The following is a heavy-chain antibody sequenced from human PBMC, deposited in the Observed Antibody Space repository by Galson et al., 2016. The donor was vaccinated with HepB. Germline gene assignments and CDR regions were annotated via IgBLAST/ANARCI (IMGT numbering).Heavy chain of an antibody. Sequence: SLRLSCAASGFTFSSYAMSWVRQAPGKGLEWVSVISAASNTYYTDSVKGRFTISRDNSKTTLYLEMNSLRAEDTAVYYCAKDDDDYNDAFDIWGQGTLVTVSS. J-gene: IGHJ3*02. CDR3: AKDDDDYNDAFDI. D-gene: IGHD5-24*01. V-gene: IGHV3-23*01. CDR1: GFTFSSYA. CDR2: ISAASNT.